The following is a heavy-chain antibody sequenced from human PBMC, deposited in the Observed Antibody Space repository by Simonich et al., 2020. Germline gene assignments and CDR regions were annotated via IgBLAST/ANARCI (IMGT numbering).Heavy chain of an antibody. D-gene: IGHD2-15*01. CDR3: ARASRGTWWYYYFDY. V-gene: IGHV1-18*01. Sequence: QVQLVQSGAEVKKPGASVTVSCKASGYTFTSYGISWGRQAPGQGLEWMGWVSSYNGNTNYAQKLQGRVTMTTDTSTSTAYMELRSLRADDTAVYYCARASRGTWWYYYFDYWGQGTLVTVSS. CDR1: GYTFTSYG. J-gene: IGHJ4*02. CDR2: VSSYNGNT.